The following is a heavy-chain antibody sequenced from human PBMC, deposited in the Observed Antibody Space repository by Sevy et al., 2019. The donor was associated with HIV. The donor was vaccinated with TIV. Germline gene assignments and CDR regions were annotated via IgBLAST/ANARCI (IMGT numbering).Heavy chain of an antibody. J-gene: IGHJ5*02. CDR1: GYSISSGYY. Sequence: SETLSLTCAVSGYSISSGYYWGWIRQPPGKGLERIGSIYHSGSTYYNPSLKSRVTISVDTSKNQFSLKLSSVTAADTAVYDCALTMVRGVIEFGWFDPWGQGTLVTVSS. CDR2: IYHSGST. CDR3: ALTMVRGVIEFGWFDP. D-gene: IGHD3-10*01. V-gene: IGHV4-38-2*01.